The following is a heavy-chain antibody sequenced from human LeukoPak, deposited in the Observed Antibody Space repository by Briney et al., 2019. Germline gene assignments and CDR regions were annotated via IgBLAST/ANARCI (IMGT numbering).Heavy chain of an antibody. D-gene: IGHD2-2*01. Sequence: GASVKVSCKTSGYTFTSYHMHWVRQAPGQGLEWVAIIKSTGGTTVYAQKFQGRVTVTRDTSTSTVYMDLSSLSSEDTAVYYCVIEDAHTYYFDFWGPGTLVTVSS. CDR2: IKSTGGTT. J-gene: IGHJ4*02. CDR1: GYTFTSYH. CDR3: VIEDAHTYYFDF. V-gene: IGHV1-46*01.